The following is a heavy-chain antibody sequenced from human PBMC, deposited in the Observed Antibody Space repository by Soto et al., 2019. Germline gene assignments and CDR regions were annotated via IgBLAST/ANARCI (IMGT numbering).Heavy chain of an antibody. D-gene: IGHD6-13*01. Sequence: WASVKVSCKASGYTFTSYGISWVRQAPGQGLEWMGWISAYNGNTNYAQKLQGRVTMTTDTSTSTAYMGLRSLRSDDTAVYYCARDRRGIRYPYSSSLAPTQSPFDPWGQGTLVTVSS. CDR3: ARDRRGIRYPYSSSLAPTQSPFDP. CDR1: GYTFTSYG. CDR2: ISAYNGNT. V-gene: IGHV1-18*01. J-gene: IGHJ5*02.